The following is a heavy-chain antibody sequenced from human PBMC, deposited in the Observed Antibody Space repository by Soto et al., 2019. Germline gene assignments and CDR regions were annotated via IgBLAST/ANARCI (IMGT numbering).Heavy chain of an antibody. CDR2: IIPIFGTA. Sequence: QVQLVQSGAEVKKPGSSVKVSCKASGGTFSSYAISWVRQAPGQGLEWMGGIIPIFGTANYAQKFQGRVTLSALDATSKASMALRILRSEDTAVYYCARKGPSGSSAVRCFQDNWGEGNVITAST. D-gene: IGHD2-15*01. CDR1: GGTFSSYA. J-gene: IGHJ4*02. V-gene: IGHV1-69*01. CDR3: ARKGPSGSSAVRCFQDN.